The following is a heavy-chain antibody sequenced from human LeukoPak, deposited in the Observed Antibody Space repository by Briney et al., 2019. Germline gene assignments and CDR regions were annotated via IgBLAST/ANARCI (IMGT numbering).Heavy chain of an antibody. V-gene: IGHV3-7*02. CDR3: VCKKPAPSTIFGP. CDR1: GFTFHYW. J-gene: IGHJ5*02. D-gene: IGHD3-9*01. CDR2: IMYDGSER. Sequence: GGSLRLSCAVSGFTFHYWMAWFRQAPGEGREWLAYIMYDGSERNCADSVRGRFTIYRDNAKSSLFLQLDSLRVEDTAVYYCVCKKPAPSTIFGPWGQGTLVTVSS.